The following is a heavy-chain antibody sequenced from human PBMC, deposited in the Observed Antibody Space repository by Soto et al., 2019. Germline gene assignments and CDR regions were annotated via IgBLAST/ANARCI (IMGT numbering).Heavy chain of an antibody. CDR3: ARGPTYNDFWSGSYNWFDP. CDR2: IHYSGST. Sequence: ETRSLTSPVPAGSISRYYGSWLRPPTGKGLEWIGDIHYSGSTNNNPSLKSRVTISVDTSKNQFTLKLRSVTVADTAVYYCARGPTYNDFWSGSYNWFDPWGQVTLVTFSS. V-gene: IGHV4-59*12. J-gene: IGHJ5*02. CDR1: AGSISRYY. D-gene: IGHD3-3*01.